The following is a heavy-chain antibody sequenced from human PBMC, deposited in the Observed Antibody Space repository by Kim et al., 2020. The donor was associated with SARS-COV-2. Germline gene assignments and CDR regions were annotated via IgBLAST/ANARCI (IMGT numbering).Heavy chain of an antibody. J-gene: IGHJ2*01. V-gene: IGHV1-69*13. CDR3: ARRPAPYSSSWNWYFDL. D-gene: IGHD6-13*01. CDR1: GGTFSSYA. Sequence: SVKVSCKASGGTFSSYAISWVRQAPGQGLEWMGGIIPIFGTANYAQKFQGRVTITADESTSTAYMELSSLRSEDTAVYYCARRPAPYSSSWNWYFDLWGRGTLVTVSS. CDR2: IIPIFGTA.